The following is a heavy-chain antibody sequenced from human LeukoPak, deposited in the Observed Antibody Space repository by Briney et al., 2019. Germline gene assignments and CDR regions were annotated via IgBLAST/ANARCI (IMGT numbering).Heavy chain of an antibody. CDR2: ISGSGGST. CDR3: AKDGNGYYDSSGYYYPYYFDY. Sequence: GGSLRLSCAASGFTFSSYAMSWVRQAPGKGLEWVSAISGSGGSTYYADSVKGRFTISRDNSKNTLYLQMNSLRAEDTAVYYCAKDGNGYYDSSGYYYPYYFDYWGQGTLVTVSS. J-gene: IGHJ4*02. D-gene: IGHD3-22*01. V-gene: IGHV3-23*01. CDR1: GFTFSSYA.